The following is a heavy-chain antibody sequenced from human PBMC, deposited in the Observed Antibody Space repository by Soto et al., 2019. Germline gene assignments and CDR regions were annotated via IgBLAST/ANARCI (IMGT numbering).Heavy chain of an antibody. Sequence: QVQLVESGGGVVQPGRSLRLSCAASGFTFSSYGMHWVRQAPGKGLEWVAVIWYDGSNKYYADSVKGRFTISRDNSKNTLYLQMNSLRAEDTAVYYCARDQGYCSGGSSYEGGPFDPWGQGTLVTVSS. V-gene: IGHV3-33*01. CDR3: ARDQGYCSGGSSYEGGPFDP. D-gene: IGHD2-15*01. J-gene: IGHJ5*02. CDR1: GFTFSSYG. CDR2: IWYDGSNK.